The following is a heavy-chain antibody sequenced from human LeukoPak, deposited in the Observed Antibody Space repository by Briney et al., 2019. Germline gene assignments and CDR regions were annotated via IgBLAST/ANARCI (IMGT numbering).Heavy chain of an antibody. CDR3: ARRSSSWD. CDR1: ASGIFSQK. D-gene: IGHD6-13*01. V-gene: IGHV5-10-1*01. J-gene: IGHJ4*02. CDR2: IDPSDSYT. Sequence: PGAPLKSSAKAPASGIFSQKRRGGREMTGKGLEWMGRIDPSDSYTNYSPSFQGHVTISADKSISTAYLQWSSLKASDTAMYYCARRSSSWDWGQGTLVTVSS.